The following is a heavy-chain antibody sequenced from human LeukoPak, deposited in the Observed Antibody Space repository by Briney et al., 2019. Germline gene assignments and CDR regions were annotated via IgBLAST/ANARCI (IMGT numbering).Heavy chain of an antibody. D-gene: IGHD6-13*01. Sequence: ASVKVSCKASGYPFTSYGISWVRQAPGQGLEWMGWISPYNGDTNYEQKLQGRVTMTTDTSTSTVYMELGSLRSDDTAVYYCARETAGGGSWQPFDYWGQGTLVTVSS. V-gene: IGHV1-18*01. CDR2: ISPYNGDT. J-gene: IGHJ4*02. CDR1: GYPFTSYG. CDR3: ARETAGGGSWQPFDY.